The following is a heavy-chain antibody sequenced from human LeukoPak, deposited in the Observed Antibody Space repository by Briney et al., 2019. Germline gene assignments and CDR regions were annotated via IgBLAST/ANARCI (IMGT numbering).Heavy chain of an antibody. V-gene: IGHV4-34*01. CDR1: GGSFSGYY. CDR2: INHSGST. Sequence: SETLSLTCAVYGGSFSGYYWSWIRQPPGKGLEWIGEINHSGSTNYNPSLKRRVTISVDTSKNQFSLKLSSVTAADTAVYYCARAPYYYDSSGYYLLGYYFDYWGQGTLVTVSS. D-gene: IGHD3-22*01. CDR3: ARAPYYYDSSGYYLLGYYFDY. J-gene: IGHJ4*02.